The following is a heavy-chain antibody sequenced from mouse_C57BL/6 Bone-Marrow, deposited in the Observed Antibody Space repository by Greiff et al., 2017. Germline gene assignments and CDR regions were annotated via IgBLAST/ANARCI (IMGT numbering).Heavy chain of an antibody. CDR1: GYSITSGYY. V-gene: IGHV3-6*01. Sequence: EVQLVESGPGLVNPSQSLSLTCSVTGYSITSGYYWNWIRQFPGNKLEWMGYISYDGSNNYNPSLKNRISIPRDTSKNQFFLKLNSVTTEDTATYDCATYYYAMDYWCQGTSATVSS. CDR3: ATYYYAMDY. J-gene: IGHJ4*01. CDR2: ISYDGSN.